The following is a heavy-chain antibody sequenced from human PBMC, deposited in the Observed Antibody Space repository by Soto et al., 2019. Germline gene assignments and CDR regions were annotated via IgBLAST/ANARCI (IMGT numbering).Heavy chain of an antibody. CDR1: GYTFTSYY. D-gene: IGHD2-15*01. Sequence: ASVKVSCKASGYTFTSYYMHWVRQAPGQGLEWTGIINPSGGSTSYAQKFQGRVTMTRDTSTSTVYMELSSLRSEDTAVYYCAAYCSGGSCYPRAFDIWGQGTMVTVSS. CDR2: INPSGGST. CDR3: AAYCSGGSCYPRAFDI. J-gene: IGHJ3*02. V-gene: IGHV1-46*01.